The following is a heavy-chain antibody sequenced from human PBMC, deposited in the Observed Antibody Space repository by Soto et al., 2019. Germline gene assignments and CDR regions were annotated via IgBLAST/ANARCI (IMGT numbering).Heavy chain of an antibody. CDR2: IWYDGSNK. J-gene: IGHJ6*02. CDR1: GFTFSSYG. V-gene: IGHV3-33*01. D-gene: IGHD3-9*01. Sequence: SLRLSCAASGFTFSSYGMHWVRQAPGKGLEWVAVIWYDGSNKYYADSVKGRFTISRDNSKNTLYLQMNSLRAEDTAVYYCARLRYFDWLYHYYYGMDVWGQGTTVTVSS. CDR3: ARLRYFDWLYHYYYGMDV.